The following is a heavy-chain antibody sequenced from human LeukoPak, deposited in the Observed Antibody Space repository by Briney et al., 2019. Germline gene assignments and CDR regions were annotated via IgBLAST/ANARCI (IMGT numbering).Heavy chain of an antibody. CDR3: ARLPVTPHPIDY. CDR2: IYYSGST. D-gene: IGHD4-23*01. CDR1: GGSISSGDYY. J-gene: IGHJ4*02. Sequence: SETLSLTCTVSGGSISSGDYYWSWIRQPPGKGLEWIGSIYYSGSTYYNPSLKSRVTISVDTSKNQFSLKLSSVTAADTAVYYCARLPVTPHPIDYWGQGTLVTVSS. V-gene: IGHV4-39*01.